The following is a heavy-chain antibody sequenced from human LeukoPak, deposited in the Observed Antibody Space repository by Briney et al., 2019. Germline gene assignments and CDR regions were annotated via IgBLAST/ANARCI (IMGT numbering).Heavy chain of an antibody. J-gene: IGHJ3*02. D-gene: IGHD3-22*01. Sequence: PSETLSLTCAVYGGSFSGYYWSWIRQPPGKGLEWIGEINHSGSTNYNPSLKSRVTISVDTSKNQFSLKLSSVTAADTAVYYCARPHYDSSGYYGNAFDIWGQGTMVTVSS. CDR3: ARPHYDSSGYYGNAFDI. CDR1: GGSFSGYY. V-gene: IGHV4-34*01. CDR2: INHSGST.